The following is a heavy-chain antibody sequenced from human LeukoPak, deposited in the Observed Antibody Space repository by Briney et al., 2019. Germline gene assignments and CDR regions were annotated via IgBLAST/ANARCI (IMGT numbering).Heavy chain of an antibody. CDR2: ISGSGGST. CDR1: GFTFSSYA. V-gene: IGHV3-23*01. J-gene: IGHJ4*02. D-gene: IGHD1-26*01. Sequence: GGSLRLSCAASGFTFSSYAMSWVRQAPGKGLEWVSAISGSGGSTYYADSVKGRFTISRDNSKNTLYLQMNSLRAEDTAVFYCARGGELLRPADYWGQGTLVTVSS. CDR3: ARGGELLRPADY.